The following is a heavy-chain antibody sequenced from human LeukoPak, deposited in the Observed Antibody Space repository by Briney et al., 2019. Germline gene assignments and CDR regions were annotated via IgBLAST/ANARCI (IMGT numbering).Heavy chain of an antibody. CDR1: GYTFTGDY. D-gene: IGHD2-2*01. CDR3: ARDHGDCSSTSCYPTYYFDY. Sequence: ASVKVSCKASGYTFTGDYMHWVRQAPGQGLEWMGWINPNSCGTNYAQKFQGRVTMTRDTSISTAYMELSRLRSDDTAVYYCARDHGDCSSTSCYPTYYFDYWGQGTLVTVSS. J-gene: IGHJ4*02. V-gene: IGHV1-2*02. CDR2: INPNSCGT.